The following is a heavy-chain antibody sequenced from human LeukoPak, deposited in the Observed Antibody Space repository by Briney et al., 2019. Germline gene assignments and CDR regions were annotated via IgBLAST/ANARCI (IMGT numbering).Heavy chain of an antibody. CDR3: ARDGYSGSDAL. V-gene: IGHV4-59*01. J-gene: IGHJ4*02. Sequence: PSETLSLTCAVYGGCFSGYYWSWIRQPPGKTLEWIGSIYSSGSTYYNPSLKSRVTISVDTSKNQFSLKLSSVTAADTAVYYCARDGYSGSDALWGQGTLVTVSS. D-gene: IGHD5-12*01. CDR1: GGCFSGYY. CDR2: IYSSGST.